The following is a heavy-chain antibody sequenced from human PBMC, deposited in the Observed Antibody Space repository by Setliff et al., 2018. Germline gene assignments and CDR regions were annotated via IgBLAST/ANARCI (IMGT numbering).Heavy chain of an antibody. CDR1: GFPLYTYD. CDR3: ARDRLTSARYWTSDY. D-gene: IGHD2-8*02. CDR2: ISHGGATK. J-gene: IGHJ4*02. Sequence: GGSLRLSCANSGFPLYTYDMNWVRQAPGKALEWISFISHGGATKYYADSVKGRFTISRDNAKNSVFLDMNSLRVDDTATYYCARDRLTSARYWTSDYWGQGTLVTVSS. V-gene: IGHV3-48*01.